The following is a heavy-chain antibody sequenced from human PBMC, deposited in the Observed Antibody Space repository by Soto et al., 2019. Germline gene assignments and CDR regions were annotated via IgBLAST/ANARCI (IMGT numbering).Heavy chain of an antibody. J-gene: IGHJ4*02. D-gene: IGHD1-26*01. Sequence: QLQLQESGPGLVKPSETLSLICTVSGDSISSRSNYWGWIRQPPGKGLEWIGRIYYSGSTYYNPSLKRRVTISVDTSKNQFSLKLSSVTAADTAVYYCARLAWDLFFDYWGQGTLVTVSS. CDR2: IYYSGST. V-gene: IGHV4-39*01. CDR3: ARLAWDLFFDY. CDR1: GDSISSRSNY.